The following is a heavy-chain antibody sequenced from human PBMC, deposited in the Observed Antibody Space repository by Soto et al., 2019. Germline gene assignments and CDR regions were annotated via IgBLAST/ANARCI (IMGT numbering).Heavy chain of an antibody. CDR2: IDYSGST. J-gene: IGHJ3*02. Sequence: QVQLQESGPGLVKPSETLSLTCTVSGGSVSSGSYYWSWIRQPPGKGLAWIGYIDYSGSTNYNPPHKIRVTISVHPSKTQFPLSLSSVAAADTAVYYCARERPDKSHSASDIWGQGTMVTVSS. CDR1: GGSVSSGSYY. CDR3: ARERPDKSHSASDI. V-gene: IGHV4-61*01.